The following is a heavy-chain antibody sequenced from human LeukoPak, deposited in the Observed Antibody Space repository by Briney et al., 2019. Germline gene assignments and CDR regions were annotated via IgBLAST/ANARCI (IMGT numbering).Heavy chain of an antibody. CDR1: GFTFSSYA. V-gene: IGHV3-23*01. CDR2: ISGSGGST. J-gene: IGHJ5*02. D-gene: IGHD6-13*01. CDR3: AKSLWQQSATKNWFDP. Sequence: GGSLRLSCAASGFTFSSYAMSWVRQAPGMGLEWVSAISGSGGSTYYADSVKGRFTISRDNSKNTLYLQMNSLRAEDTAVYYCAKSLWQQSATKNWFDPWGQGTLVTVSS.